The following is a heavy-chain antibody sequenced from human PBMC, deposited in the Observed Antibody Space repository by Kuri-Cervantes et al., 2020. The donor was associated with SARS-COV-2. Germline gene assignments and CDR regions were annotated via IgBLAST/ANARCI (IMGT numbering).Heavy chain of an antibody. Sequence: GESLKISCAASGFTFSSYGMHWVRQAPGKGLEWVAVISYDGSNKYYADSVKGRFTISRDNSKNTLYLQMNSLRDEDTAVYYCARESRDAYNLGSFDLWGRGTLVTVSS. CDR3: ARESRDAYNLGSFDL. CDR2: ISYDGSNK. V-gene: IGHV3-30*03. D-gene: IGHD5-24*01. CDR1: GFTFSSYG. J-gene: IGHJ2*01.